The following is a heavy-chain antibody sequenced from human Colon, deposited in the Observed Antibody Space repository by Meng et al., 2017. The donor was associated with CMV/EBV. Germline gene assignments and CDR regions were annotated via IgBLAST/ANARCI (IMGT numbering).Heavy chain of an antibody. V-gene: IGHV3-30*02. CDR3: ARPTSPSYSDFVLV. D-gene: IGHD5-18*01. CDR2: IRYDGSNK. Sequence: GESLKISCAASGFSFSSSGMHWVRQAPGKGLEWVAFIRYDGSNKYYADSVRGRFTVSRDNTKNTLYLQMTNLRGEDTALYYCARPTSPSYSDFVLVWGQGTLVTVSS. CDR1: GFSFSSSG. J-gene: IGHJ1*01.